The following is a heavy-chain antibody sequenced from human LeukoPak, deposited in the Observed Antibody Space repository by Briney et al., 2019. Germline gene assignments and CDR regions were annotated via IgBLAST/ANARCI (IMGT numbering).Heavy chain of an antibody. CDR3: ATARPMLKSDWFDP. J-gene: IGHJ5*02. CDR2: FDPEDGET. D-gene: IGHD3-10*02. Sequence: ASVNVSCKVSGYTLTELSMHWLRQAPGKGLEWMGGFDPEDGETIYAQKFQGRVTMNEDTSTDTAYMELSSLRSEDTAVYYCATARPMLKSDWFDPWGQGTLVAVSS. CDR1: GYTLTELS. V-gene: IGHV1-24*01.